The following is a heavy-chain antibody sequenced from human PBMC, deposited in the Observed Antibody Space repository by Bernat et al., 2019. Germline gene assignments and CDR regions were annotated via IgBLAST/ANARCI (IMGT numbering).Heavy chain of an antibody. CDR1: GFTFSSYA. Sequence: QVQLVESGGGVVQPGRSLRLSCAASGFTFSSYAMHWVRQAPGKGLEWVAVISYDGSNKYYADSVKGRFTISRDNSKNTLYLQMNSLRAEDTAVYYCASPLRAAAGTDYWGQGTLVTVSS. CDR2: ISYDGSNK. V-gene: IGHV3-30-3*01. J-gene: IGHJ4*02. D-gene: IGHD6-13*01. CDR3: ASPLRAAAGTDY.